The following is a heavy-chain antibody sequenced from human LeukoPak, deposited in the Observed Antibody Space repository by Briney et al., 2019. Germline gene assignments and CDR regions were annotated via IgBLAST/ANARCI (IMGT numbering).Heavy chain of an antibody. CDR2: IYTSGTT. Sequence: SETLSLTCSVSGGSISSNHYYWNWIRQSAGKGLEWIGHIYTSGTTSYNPPLNSRVTISVDTSKNQFSLKLSSVTAADTAVYYCARENYDILTGSFDYWGQGTLVTVSS. D-gene: IGHD3-9*01. V-gene: IGHV4-61*09. CDR3: ARENYDILTGSFDY. CDR1: GGSISSNHYY. J-gene: IGHJ4*02.